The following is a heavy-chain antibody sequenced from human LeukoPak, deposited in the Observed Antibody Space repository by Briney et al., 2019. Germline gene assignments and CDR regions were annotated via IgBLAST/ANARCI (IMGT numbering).Heavy chain of an antibody. D-gene: IGHD6-13*01. J-gene: IGHJ4*02. Sequence: GRSLRLSCAASGFTFSGYGMHWVRQAPGKGLEWVAVIWYDGSNKYYADSVKGRFTISRDNSKNTLYLQMNSLRAEDTAVYYCARDAYSSNSGSYFDYWGQGTLVTVSS. CDR1: GFTFSGYG. CDR3: ARDAYSSNSGSYFDY. V-gene: IGHV3-33*01. CDR2: IWYDGSNK.